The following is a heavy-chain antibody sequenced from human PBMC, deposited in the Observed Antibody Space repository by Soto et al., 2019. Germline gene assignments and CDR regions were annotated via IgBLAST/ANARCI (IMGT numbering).Heavy chain of an antibody. D-gene: IGHD3-10*01. Sequence: QVQVVESGGGVVQPGRSLRHSCAASGFTFNKYAIHWVRQAPGKGLEWVAVISRDGSNKYYVDSVKGRFTISRDNSRNTLYLQMNSLRDEDTAVYYCARSRSGAVADSFDFWGQGILVTASS. CDR3: ARSRSGAVADSFDF. J-gene: IGHJ4*02. CDR2: ISRDGSNK. V-gene: IGHV3-30*04. CDR1: GFTFNKYA.